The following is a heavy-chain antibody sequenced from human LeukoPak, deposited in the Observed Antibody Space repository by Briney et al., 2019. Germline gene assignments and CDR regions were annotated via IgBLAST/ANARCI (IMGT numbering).Heavy chain of an antibody. CDR2: ISGSGGST. J-gene: IGHJ3*02. Sequence: GGSLRLSCAASGFTFSSYAMSWVRQAPGKGLEWVSAISGSGGSTYYADSVKGRFTISRDNSKNTLYLQMNSLRAEDTAVYYCAKLHYYDSSGSYDAFDIWGQGTMVTVSS. CDR3: AKLHYYDSSGSYDAFDI. CDR1: GFTFSSYA. V-gene: IGHV3-23*01. D-gene: IGHD3-22*01.